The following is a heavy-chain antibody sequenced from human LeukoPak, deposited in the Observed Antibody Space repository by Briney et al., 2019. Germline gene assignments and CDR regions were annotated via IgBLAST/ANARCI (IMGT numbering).Heavy chain of an antibody. CDR2: INPNSGGT. CDR1: GYTFTGYY. CDR3: ARGYSSPVPNFDY. Sequence: ASVTVSCTASGYTFTGYYMHWVRQAPGQGLEWMGWINPNSGGTNYAQKFQGRVTMTRGTSISTAYMELPSLTSDDTAVYYCARGYSSPVPNFDYWGQGTLVTVSS. V-gene: IGHV1-2*02. J-gene: IGHJ4*02. D-gene: IGHD6-13*01.